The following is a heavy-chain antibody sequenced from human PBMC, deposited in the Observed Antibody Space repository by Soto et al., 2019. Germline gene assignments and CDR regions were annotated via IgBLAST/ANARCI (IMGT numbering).Heavy chain of an antibody. Sequence: VASVKVSCKASGYTFTSYAMHWVRQAPGQRLEWMGWINAGNGNTKYSQKFQGRVTITRDTSASTAYMELSSLRSEDTAVYYCARPSLGYCSSTSCSWFDPWGQGTLVTV. CDR1: GYTFTSYA. CDR2: INAGNGNT. V-gene: IGHV1-3*01. CDR3: ARPSLGYCSSTSCSWFDP. J-gene: IGHJ5*02. D-gene: IGHD2-2*01.